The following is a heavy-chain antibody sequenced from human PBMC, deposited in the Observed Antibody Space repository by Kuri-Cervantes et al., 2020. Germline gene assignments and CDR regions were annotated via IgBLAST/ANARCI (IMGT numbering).Heavy chain of an antibody. D-gene: IGHD6-13*01. V-gene: IGHV3-53*01. Sequence: GGSRRPSCAASEFTVNSSYMSWVRQAPGKGLEWVSVIFGGGRTHYADSVKGRFTISRDHSKHTLHLQMNSLRVEHTAVYYCAKLGLGYWGHGALVTVSS. J-gene: IGHJ4*01. CDR1: EFTVNSSY. CDR3: AKLGLGY. CDR2: IFGGGRT.